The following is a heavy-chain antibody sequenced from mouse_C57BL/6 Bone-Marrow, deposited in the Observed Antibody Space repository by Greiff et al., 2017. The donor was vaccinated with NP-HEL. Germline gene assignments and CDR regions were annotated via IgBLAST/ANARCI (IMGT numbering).Heavy chain of an antibody. V-gene: IGHV1-64*01. CDR3: ASPPLAYYTPRRYFDV. D-gene: IGHD2-12*01. Sequence: QVQLQQPGAELVKPGASVKLSCKASGYTFTSYWMHWVKQRPGQGLEWIGMIHPNSGSTNYNEKFKSKATLTVDKSSSTAYMQLSSLTSEDSAVYYCASPPLAYYTPRRYFDVWGTGTTVTVSS. CDR1: GYTFTSYW. CDR2: IHPNSGST. J-gene: IGHJ1*03.